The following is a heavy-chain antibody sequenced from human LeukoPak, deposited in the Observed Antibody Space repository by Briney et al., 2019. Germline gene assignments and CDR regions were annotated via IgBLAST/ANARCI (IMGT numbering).Heavy chain of an antibody. J-gene: IGHJ4*02. D-gene: IGHD3-22*01. CDR1: GFTFGDAW. CDR3: TTAPHYYHSIYFDH. Sequence: GGSLRLSCAASGFTFGDAWMSWVRQAPGKGLEWVGRIQSKTDGGASDYAAPVKGRCSISRDDSKNMLYLQMNILKTEDTAVYYCTTAPHYYHSIYFDHWGPGTPVTVSS. V-gene: IGHV3-15*01. CDR2: IQSKTDGGAS.